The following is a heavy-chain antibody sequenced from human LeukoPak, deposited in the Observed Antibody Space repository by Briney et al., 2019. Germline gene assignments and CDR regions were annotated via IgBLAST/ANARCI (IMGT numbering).Heavy chain of an antibody. J-gene: IGHJ4*02. CDR3: ARGGRDTSSLYNPLRFDY. D-gene: IGHD6-13*01. V-gene: IGHV4-34*01. CDR1: GGSFSGYY. Sequence: SGTLSLTCAVYGGSFSGYYWSWIRQPPGKGLEWIGEINHRGSTNYSPSLKSRLSISVDTSKNQFSLKPSSVTAADTAVYYCARGGRDTSSLYNPLRFDYWGQGTLVTASS. CDR2: INHRGST.